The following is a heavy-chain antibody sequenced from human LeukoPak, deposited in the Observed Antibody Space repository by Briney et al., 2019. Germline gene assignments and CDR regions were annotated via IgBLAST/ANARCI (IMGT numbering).Heavy chain of an antibody. Sequence: ASVKLSCKASGYTFTNYAIHWVRQAPGQRPEWMGWINAGNVDTRYLQRFQGGVTLTRDTSASAAYMELSSLRYEDTAMFYCARGPIAAVAFFDYWGQGTLVSVPA. D-gene: IGHD6-13*01. V-gene: IGHV1-3*01. J-gene: IGHJ4*02. CDR2: INAGNVDT. CDR3: ARGPIAAVAFFDY. CDR1: GYTFTNYA.